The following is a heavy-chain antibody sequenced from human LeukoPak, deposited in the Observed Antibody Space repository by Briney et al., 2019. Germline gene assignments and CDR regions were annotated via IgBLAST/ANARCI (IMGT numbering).Heavy chain of an antibody. Sequence: SETLSLTCTVSGYSISSGYYWGWIRQPPGKGLEWIGSIYHSGSTYYNPSLKSRVTISVDTSKNQFSLKLSSATAADTAVYYCASPKWIQPWFYYWGQGTLVTVSS. V-gene: IGHV4-38-2*02. CDR2: IYHSGST. CDR3: ASPKWIQPWFYY. J-gene: IGHJ4*02. CDR1: GYSISSGYY. D-gene: IGHD5-18*01.